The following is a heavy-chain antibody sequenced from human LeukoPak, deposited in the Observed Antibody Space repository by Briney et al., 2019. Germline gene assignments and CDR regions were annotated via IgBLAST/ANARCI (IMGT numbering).Heavy chain of an antibody. V-gene: IGHV4-61*01. Sequence: SETLSLTCTVSGGSVSSGSYYWSWIRQPPGKGLEWIGYIYYSGSTNYNPSLKSRVTISVDTSKNQFSLKLSSVTATDTAVYYCARDCSGGSCYGAFDIWGQGTMVTVSS. D-gene: IGHD2-15*01. CDR1: GGSVSSGSYY. CDR2: IYYSGST. J-gene: IGHJ3*02. CDR3: ARDCSGGSCYGAFDI.